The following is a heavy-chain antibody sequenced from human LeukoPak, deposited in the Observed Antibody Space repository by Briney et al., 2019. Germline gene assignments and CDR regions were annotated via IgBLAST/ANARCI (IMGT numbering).Heavy chain of an antibody. CDR3: ARGGSRSYTSSTLDY. CDR2: VYYSGST. Sequence: SETLSLTCTVSSGSIRAYYWNWIRHPPRKGLEWIGSVYYSGSTNYNPSLKSRVTISVGTSKNRFSLNLSSVTAADTAVYYCARGGSRSYTSSTLDYWGQGTLVTVSS. V-gene: IGHV4-59*01. CDR1: SGSIRAYY. D-gene: IGHD6-6*01. J-gene: IGHJ4*02.